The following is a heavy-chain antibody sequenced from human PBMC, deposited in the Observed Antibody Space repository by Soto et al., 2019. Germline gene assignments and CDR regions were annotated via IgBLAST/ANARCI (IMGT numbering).Heavy chain of an antibody. Sequence: GGSLRLSCVVSGFTVSSNYMSWVRQAPGKGLEWVSVIYSGGVTYYADSVKGRFTISRDNSKTLYLQMNSLRAEDTAVYYCARDSRSYYYDSSGSLGFYGMDVWGQGTTVTVSS. CDR3: ARDSRSYYYDSSGSLGFYGMDV. J-gene: IGHJ6*02. V-gene: IGHV3-53*01. D-gene: IGHD3-22*01. CDR2: IYSGGVT. CDR1: GFTVSSNY.